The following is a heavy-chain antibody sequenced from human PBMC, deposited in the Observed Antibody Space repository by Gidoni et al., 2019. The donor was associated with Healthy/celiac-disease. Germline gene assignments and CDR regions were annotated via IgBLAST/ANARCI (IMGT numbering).Heavy chain of an antibody. Sequence: QMQLDQSGAGLRKPGSSVRVSCNAYGGTLRLYSLSLMRQAPGQGLEWMGGIIPRCGIANDAQKFPGRVTITADESMSTAYMELRSLRSEDTAVYYCERKGFLSGRGYCSSTRCSARGDAFDIWGKGTMVTVS. CDR2: IIPRCGIA. CDR1: GGTLRLYS. V-gene: IGHV1-69*01. D-gene: IGHD2-2*01. CDR3: ERKGFLSGRGYCSSTRCSARGDAFDI. J-gene: IGHJ3*02.